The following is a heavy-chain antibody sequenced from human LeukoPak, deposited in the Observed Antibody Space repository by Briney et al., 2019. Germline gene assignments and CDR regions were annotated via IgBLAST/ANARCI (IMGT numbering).Heavy chain of an antibody. CDR2: IYTSGST. CDR3: ARDFVSVAGSDAFDI. V-gene: IGHV4-4*07. J-gene: IGHJ3*02. CDR1: GGSISSYC. Sequence: SETLSLTCTVSGGSISSYCWSWIRQPAGKGLEWIGRIYTSGSTNYNPSLKSRVTMSVDTSKNQFSLKLSSVTAADTAVYYCARDFVSVAGSDAFDIWGQGTMVTVSS. D-gene: IGHD6-19*01.